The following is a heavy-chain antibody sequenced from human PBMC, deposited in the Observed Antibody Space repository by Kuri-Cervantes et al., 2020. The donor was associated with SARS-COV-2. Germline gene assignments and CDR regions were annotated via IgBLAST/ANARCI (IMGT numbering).Heavy chain of an antibody. Sequence: GGSLRLSCAASGFPFSSYWMHWVRQAPGKGLVWVSRMNSDGSSTSYADSVKGRFTISRDNAKNTLYLQMNSLRAEDTAVYYCARDRYDFWSGLGYYYYGMDVWGQGTTVTVSS. V-gene: IGHV3-74*01. D-gene: IGHD3-3*01. CDR3: ARDRYDFWSGLGYYYYGMDV. CDR1: GFPFSSYW. CDR2: MNSDGSST. J-gene: IGHJ6*02.